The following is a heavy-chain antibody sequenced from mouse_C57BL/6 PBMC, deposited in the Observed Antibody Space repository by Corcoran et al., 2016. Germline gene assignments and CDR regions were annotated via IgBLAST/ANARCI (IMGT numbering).Heavy chain of an antibody. Sequence: QVQLQQSGPELVKPGASVKIYCKASGYTFTDYYINWVKQRPGQGLEWIGWIYPGSGNTKYNEKFKGKATLTADTSSSTAYMQLSSLTSEDSAVYYCARLYRDYAMDYWGQGTSVTVSS. V-gene: IGHV1-66*01. CDR2: IYPGSGNT. D-gene: IGHD1-3*01. CDR3: ARLYRDYAMDY. CDR1: GYTFTDYY. J-gene: IGHJ4*01.